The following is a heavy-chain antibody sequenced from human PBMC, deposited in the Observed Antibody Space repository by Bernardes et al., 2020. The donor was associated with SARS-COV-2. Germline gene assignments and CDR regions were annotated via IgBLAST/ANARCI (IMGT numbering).Heavy chain of an antibody. J-gene: IGHJ4*02. CDR3: VRAYSSGRWGFFDY. Sequence: GGSLRLSRAASGLTFSSDWMHWVRQAPGKGLVWVSRINGGGSTTSYADSVEGRFTISRDNAKNTLYLQMNSLRADDTAVYYCVRAYSSGRWGFFDYWGQGTLVTVSS. D-gene: IGHD6-19*01. CDR1: GLTFSSDW. CDR2: INGGGSTT. V-gene: IGHV3-74*01.